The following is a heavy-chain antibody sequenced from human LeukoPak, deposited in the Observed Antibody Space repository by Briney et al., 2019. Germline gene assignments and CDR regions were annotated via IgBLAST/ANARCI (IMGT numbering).Heavy chain of an antibody. Sequence: GSIYYSGSTYYNPSLKSRVTISVDTSKNQFSLKLSSVTAADTAVYYCARVTFRYYGMDVWGQGTTVTVSS. CDR3: ARVTFRYYGMDV. V-gene: IGHV4-39*07. D-gene: IGHD2/OR15-2a*01. J-gene: IGHJ6*02. CDR2: IYYSGST.